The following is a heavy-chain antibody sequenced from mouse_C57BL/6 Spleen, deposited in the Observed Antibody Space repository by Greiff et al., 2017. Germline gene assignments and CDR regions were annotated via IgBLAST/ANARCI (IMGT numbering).Heavy chain of an antibody. CDR2: IDPSDSET. CDR3: VRGGGLEQRRSLDY. CDR1: GYTFTSYW. J-gene: IGHJ2*01. D-gene: IGHD3-2*02. V-gene: IGHV1-52*01. Sequence: QVQLQQPGAELVRPGSSVKLSCKASGYTFTSYWMHWVKQRPIQGLEWIGNIDPSDSETHYNQKFKDKATLTVDKSSSTAYMQLSSLTSEDSAVYYCVRGGGLEQRRSLDYWGQGTTLTVSS.